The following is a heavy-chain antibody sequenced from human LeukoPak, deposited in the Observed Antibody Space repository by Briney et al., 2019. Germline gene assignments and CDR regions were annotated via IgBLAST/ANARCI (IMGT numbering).Heavy chain of an antibody. CDR2: IYYSGST. CDR1: GGSISSYY. CDR3: ARETHSGSYYRTFDP. D-gene: IGHD1-26*01. V-gene: IGHV4-59*01. Sequence: SETLSLTCTVSGGSISSYYWSWIRQPPGKGLEWIGYIYYSGSTNYNPSLKSRVTISVDTSENQFSLKLSSVTAADTAVYYCARETHSGSYYRTFDPWGQGTLVTVSS. J-gene: IGHJ5*02.